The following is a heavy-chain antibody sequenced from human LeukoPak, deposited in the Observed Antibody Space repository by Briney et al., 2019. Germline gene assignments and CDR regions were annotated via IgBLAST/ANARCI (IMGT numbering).Heavy chain of an antibody. CDR3: ARGKQYFDH. CDR1: GFTFSSYA. V-gene: IGHV3-30*14. Sequence: GGSLRLSCAASGFTFSSYAMHWVRQAPGKGLEWVAVISYDGSNKYYADSVKGRFTISRDNSKNTLYLQMNSLRAEDTAVYYCARGKQYFDHWGQGTLVTVSS. CDR2: ISYDGSNK. J-gene: IGHJ4*02. D-gene: IGHD1/OR15-1a*01.